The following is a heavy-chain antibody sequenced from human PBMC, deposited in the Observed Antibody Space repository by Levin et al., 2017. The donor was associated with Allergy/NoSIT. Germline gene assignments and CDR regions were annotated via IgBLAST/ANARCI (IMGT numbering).Heavy chain of an antibody. CDR3: TTPAAGATFDY. CDR2: IKGKSDAGTT. D-gene: IGHD1-26*01. Sequence: KAGGSLRLSCVGSGFTFTDAWMSWVRQAPGKGLEWVGRIKGKSDAGTTEYAAPVKDKFTISRDDSKNTLYLQMNSLKNEDTAVYYCTTPAAGATFDYWGQGTLVTVSS. J-gene: IGHJ4*02. V-gene: IGHV3-15*01. CDR1: GFTFTDAW.